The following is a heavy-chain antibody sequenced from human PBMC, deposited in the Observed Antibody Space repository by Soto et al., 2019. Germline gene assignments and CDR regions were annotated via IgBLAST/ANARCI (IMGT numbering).Heavy chain of an antibody. Sequence: SVKVSCKASGGTFSSYAISWVRQAPGQGLEWMGGIIPIFGTANYAQKFQGRVTITADESTSTAYMELSSLRSEDTAVYYCARDLNYYGSGPPGDYYGMDVWGQGTTVTVS. V-gene: IGHV1-69*13. J-gene: IGHJ6*02. CDR3: ARDLNYYGSGPPGDYYGMDV. CDR2: IIPIFGTA. D-gene: IGHD3-10*01. CDR1: GGTFSSYA.